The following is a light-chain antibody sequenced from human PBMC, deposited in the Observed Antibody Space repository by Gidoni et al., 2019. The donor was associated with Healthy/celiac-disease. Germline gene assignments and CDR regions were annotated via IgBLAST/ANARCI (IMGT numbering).Light chain of an antibody. CDR2: GNS. CDR1: SSNIGAGYD. V-gene: IGLV1-40*01. CDR3: QSYDSSLSGSV. Sequence: QSLLTQPPSVSGAPGQRVTISCTGSSSNIGAGYDVHWYQQLPGTAPKLLIYGNSNRPSGVPDRFSGSKSGTSASLASTGLQAEEEADYYCQSYDSSLSGSVFGGGTKLTVL. J-gene: IGLJ2*01.